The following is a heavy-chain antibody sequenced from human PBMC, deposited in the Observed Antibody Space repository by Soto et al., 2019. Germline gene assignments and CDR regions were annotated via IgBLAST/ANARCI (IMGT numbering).Heavy chain of an antibody. CDR2: ISGSGGST. V-gene: IGHV3-23*01. D-gene: IGHD3-16*01. Sequence: GGSLRLSCAASGLTFSSYAMNWVRQAPGKGLEWVSAISGSGGSTYYADSVKGLFTISRDNSKNTLYLQMNSLRAEDTAVYYCATPLGTRYYYGMDVWGQGTTVTVSS. J-gene: IGHJ6*02. CDR1: GLTFSSYA. CDR3: ATPLGTRYYYGMDV.